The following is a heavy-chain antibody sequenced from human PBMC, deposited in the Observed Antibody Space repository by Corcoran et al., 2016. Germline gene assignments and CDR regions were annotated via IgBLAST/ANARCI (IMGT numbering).Heavy chain of an antibody. CDR3: AKDHYDFWSGYLFLGYYYGMDV. D-gene: IGHD3-3*01. Sequence: QVQLVESGGGVVQPGRSLRLSCAASGFTFSSYGMHWVRQAPGKGLEWVAVISYDGSNKYYADSVKGRFTISRDNSKNTLYLQRNSLRAEDTAVYYWAKDHYDFWSGYLFLGYYYGMDVWGQGTTVTVSS. CDR2: ISYDGSNK. J-gene: IGHJ6*02. V-gene: IGHV3-30*18. CDR1: GFTFSSYG.